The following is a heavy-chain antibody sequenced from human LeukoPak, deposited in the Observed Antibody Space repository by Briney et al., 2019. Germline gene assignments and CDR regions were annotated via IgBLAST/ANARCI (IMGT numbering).Heavy chain of an antibody. CDR2: IRQDGSQK. Sequence: QTGGSLRLSCAASGFTFSSYWMSWVRQAPGKGLEWVATIRQDGSQKYYVDSVKGRFTISRDNAKNSLYLQMNSLRAEDTAVYYCARLHYDFVWGIFDYWGQGTLVTVSS. J-gene: IGHJ4*02. D-gene: IGHD3-16*01. CDR1: GFTFSSYW. CDR3: ARLHYDFVWGIFDY. V-gene: IGHV3-7*01.